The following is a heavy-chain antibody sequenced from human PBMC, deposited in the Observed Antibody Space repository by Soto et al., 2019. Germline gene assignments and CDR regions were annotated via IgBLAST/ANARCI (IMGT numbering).Heavy chain of an antibody. CDR1: GGSISSGGYS. J-gene: IGHJ2*01. D-gene: IGHD3-22*01. CDR2: IYHSGGT. Sequence: QLQLQESGSGLVKPSQTLSLTCAVSGGSISSGGYSWSWIRQPPGKGLEWIGSIYHSGGTYYNPSLKSRVTISVDRSKNQFSLKLSSVTAADTAVYYCARGGGDSSGYEGDCDLWGRGTLVTVSS. CDR3: ARGGGDSSGYEGDCDL. V-gene: IGHV4-30-2*01.